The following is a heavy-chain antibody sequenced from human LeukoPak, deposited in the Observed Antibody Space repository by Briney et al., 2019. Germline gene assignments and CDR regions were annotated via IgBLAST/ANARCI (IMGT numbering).Heavy chain of an antibody. CDR3: ARDGPRSGWISRPFDY. Sequence: ASVKVSCKASGYTFTSYAMNWVRQAPGQGLEWMGWINTNTGNPTYAQGFTGRFVFSLDTSVSTAYLQISSLKAEDTAVYYCARDGPRSGWISRPFDYWGQGTLVTVSS. CDR1: GYTFTSYA. D-gene: IGHD6-19*01. V-gene: IGHV7-4-1*02. J-gene: IGHJ4*02. CDR2: INTNTGNP.